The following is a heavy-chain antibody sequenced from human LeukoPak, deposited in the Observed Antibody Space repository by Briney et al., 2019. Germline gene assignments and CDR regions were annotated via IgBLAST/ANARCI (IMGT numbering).Heavy chain of an antibody. V-gene: IGHV3-30-3*01. Sequence: GGSLRLSCAASGFTFSSYAMHWVRQAPGKGLEWVAVISYDGSNKYYADSVKGRFTISRDNAKNSLYLQMNSLRAEDTAIYYCARGRTRVTDAFDIWGQGTMVTVSS. CDR2: ISYDGSNK. CDR3: ARGRTRVTDAFDI. CDR1: GFTFSSYA. D-gene: IGHD5-18*01. J-gene: IGHJ3*02.